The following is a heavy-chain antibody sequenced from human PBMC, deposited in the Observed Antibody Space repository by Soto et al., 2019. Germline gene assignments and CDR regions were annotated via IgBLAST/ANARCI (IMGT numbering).Heavy chain of an antibody. Sequence: QVQLVQSGAEVKKPGASVKVSCKASGYTFTSNGIIWVRQAPGQGLEWMGWINTYNGNTNYAQKLHGRVTMTTDPSTNTAYMELRSLRSDDTAVYYCARDRSNYFDYWGQGTVVTVSS. J-gene: IGHJ4*02. V-gene: IGHV1-18*01. CDR2: INTYNGNT. CDR3: ARDRSNYFDY. CDR1: GYTFTSNG.